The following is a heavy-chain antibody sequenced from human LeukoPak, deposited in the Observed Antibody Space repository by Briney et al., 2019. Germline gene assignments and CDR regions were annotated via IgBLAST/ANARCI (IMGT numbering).Heavy chain of an antibody. V-gene: IGHV1-24*01. J-gene: IGHJ4*02. D-gene: IGHD5-18*01. CDR1: GYTLTELS. CDR3: ATYMDVDTAMARRGGY. CDR2: FDPEDGET. Sequence: ASVKVSCKVSGYTLTELSMHWVRQAPGKGLEWMGGFDPEDGETIYAQKFQGRVTMTEDKSTDTAYMELSSLRSEDTAVYYCATYMDVDTAMARRGGYWGQGTLVTVSS.